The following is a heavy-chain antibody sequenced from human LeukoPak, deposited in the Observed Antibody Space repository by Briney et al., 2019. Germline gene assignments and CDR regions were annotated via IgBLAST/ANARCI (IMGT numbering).Heavy chain of an antibody. CDR1: GFTFSNYG. CDR2: IGHDGSKE. Sequence: GGSLRLSCAAAGFTFSNYGIHWVRQAPGKGLEWVAFIGHDGSKEYYADSVEGRFTISRDSSKNTLYLQMNSLRAEDTAVYYCAKDGDYDYVWGSYRPRPYYVDYWGRGTLVTVSS. D-gene: IGHD3-16*02. V-gene: IGHV3-30*02. J-gene: IGHJ4*02. CDR3: AKDGDYDYVWGSYRPRPYYVDY.